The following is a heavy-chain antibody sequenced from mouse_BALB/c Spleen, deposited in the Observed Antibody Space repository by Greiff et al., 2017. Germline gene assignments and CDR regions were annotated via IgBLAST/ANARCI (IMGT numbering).Heavy chain of an antibody. Sequence: EVKLMESGPGLVKPSQSLSLTCTVTGYSITSDYVWNCIRQAPGNKLEWVGYISYSGSTSYNPSLKSRISITRDTSKNQFYLQLNSVTTEDTATYYCAYSMITTGEYYAMDYWGQGTTVTVSS. J-gene: IGHJ4*01. D-gene: IGHD2-4*01. CDR3: AYSMITTGEYYAMDY. CDR2: ISYSGST. CDR1: GYSITSDYV. V-gene: IGHV3-2*02.